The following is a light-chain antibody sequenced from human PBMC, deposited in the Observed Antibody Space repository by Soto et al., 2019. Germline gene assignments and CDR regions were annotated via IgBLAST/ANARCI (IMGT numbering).Light chain of an antibody. Sequence: QSVLTQPASVSGSPGQSITISCTGTSNDVGHDNYVSWYQQFPGKVPKLIFYDVSNRPSGVSNRFSGSKSGNTASLTISGLQVDDEADYYCSSYTSSGTYVFGTGTKVTVL. J-gene: IGLJ1*01. CDR1: SNDVGHDNY. CDR2: DVS. CDR3: SSYTSSGTYV. V-gene: IGLV2-14*03.